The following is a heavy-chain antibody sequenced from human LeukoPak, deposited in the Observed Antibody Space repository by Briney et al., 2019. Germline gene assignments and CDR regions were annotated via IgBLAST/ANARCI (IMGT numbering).Heavy chain of an antibody. Sequence: GESLKISCKGSGYIFTEFWIGWVRQMSGKGLEWMGIIYPGDSDTRYSPSFQGQVTISADKSINTAFLQWSSLKASDTAMYYCARFRGDERIFDYWGQGTLVTVSS. CDR2: IYPGDSDT. V-gene: IGHV5-51*01. J-gene: IGHJ4*02. CDR3: ARFRGDERIFDY. CDR1: GYIFTEFW. D-gene: IGHD3-10*01.